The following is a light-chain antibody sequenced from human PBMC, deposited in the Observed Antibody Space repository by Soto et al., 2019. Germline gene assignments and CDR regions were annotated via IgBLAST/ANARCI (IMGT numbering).Light chain of an antibody. Sequence: EIVLTQSPGTLSLPPGERATLSCRASQSVSSSLAWYQQKPGQAPRLLIHGASSRATGIPDRFSGSGSGTDFTLTISRLEPEDFAVYYCQQYGSSPPLTFGGGTKVEIK. V-gene: IGKV3-20*01. CDR2: GAS. J-gene: IGKJ4*01. CDR1: QSVSSS. CDR3: QQYGSSPPLT.